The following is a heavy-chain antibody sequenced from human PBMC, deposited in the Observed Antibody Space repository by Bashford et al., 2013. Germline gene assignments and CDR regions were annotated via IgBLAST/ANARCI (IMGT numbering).Heavy chain of an antibody. J-gene: IGHJ5*02. D-gene: IGHD2-21*01. Sequence: SETLSLTCTVSGGSVNSGSYYWSWIRQPPGKGLEWLGYIDYRGSTDYSPSLKSRVTMSLDTSKNQFSLKLTSVTAADTAMYFCARAEYSGGGVGWFDP. V-gene: IGHV4-61*01. CDR1: GGSVNSGSYY. CDR2: IDYRGST. CDR3: ARAEYSGGGVGWFDP.